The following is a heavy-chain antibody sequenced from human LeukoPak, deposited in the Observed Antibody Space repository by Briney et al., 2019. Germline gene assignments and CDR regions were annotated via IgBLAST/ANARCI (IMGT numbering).Heavy chain of an antibody. V-gene: IGHV1-18*01. Sequence: ASVKVSCKASGYTFSTYGISWVRQAPGQGLEWMGWISVYNGNTNYAQKVQGRVTMTTDTSTSTAYMELSSLRSEDTAVYYCARDGSTAAGFAYWGQGTLVSVSS. J-gene: IGHJ4*02. CDR2: ISVYNGNT. D-gene: IGHD6-13*01. CDR1: GYTFSTYG. CDR3: ARDGSTAAGFAY.